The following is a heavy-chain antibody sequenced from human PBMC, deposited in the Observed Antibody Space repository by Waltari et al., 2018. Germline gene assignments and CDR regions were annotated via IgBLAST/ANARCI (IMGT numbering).Heavy chain of an antibody. CDR3: AGDRAIGLFFDY. CDR1: CDPISGNYW. J-gene: IGHJ4*02. D-gene: IGHD2-2*01. V-gene: IGHV4-4*02. Sequence: HVQLQESGQGLVKPSGTLSPTCAASCDPISGNYWWSWVRQSPEKGLEWIGQVHHSVKTNYNPSLQSRVTISVDKPKNQFSLNLNSVTGADTAVYYCAGDRAIGLFFDYWGRGTLVTVSS. CDR2: VHHSVKT.